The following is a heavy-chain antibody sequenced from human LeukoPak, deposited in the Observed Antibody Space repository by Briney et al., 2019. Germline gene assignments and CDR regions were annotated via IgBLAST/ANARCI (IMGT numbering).Heavy chain of an antibody. D-gene: IGHD3-22*01. CDR2: IYHTEIT. CDR3: ARVARSGYASGSGAFDV. CDR1: GGSITSGYW. J-gene: IGHJ3*01. V-gene: IGHV4-4*02. Sequence: SGTLSLTCDVSGGSITSGYWWSWVRQPPGKGLEWIGEIYHTEITNYNPSLKSRATILVDKSKNQFSLKLTSVAAADSAVYYCARVARSGYASGSGAFDVWGQGTMVTVSS.